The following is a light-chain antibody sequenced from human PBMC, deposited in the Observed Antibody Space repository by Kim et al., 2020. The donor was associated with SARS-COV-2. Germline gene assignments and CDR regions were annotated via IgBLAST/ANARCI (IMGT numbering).Light chain of an antibody. CDR1: QSVSSA. Sequence: VSPGERAALSGRASQSVSSASAWYQQKPGQAPRLLIYGASTRATGIPDRFSGSGSGTDFTLTISSLQSGDFAVYYCQQYNNWPLTFGGGTKVDIK. CDR3: QQYNNWPLT. V-gene: IGKV3-15*01. J-gene: IGKJ4*01. CDR2: GAS.